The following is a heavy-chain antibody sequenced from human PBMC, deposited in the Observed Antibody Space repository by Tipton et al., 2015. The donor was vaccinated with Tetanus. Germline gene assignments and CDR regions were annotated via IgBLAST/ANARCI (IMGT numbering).Heavy chain of an antibody. V-gene: IGHV1-18*01. CDR1: GYTFTSYG. CDR2: ISAYNGNT. D-gene: IGHD3-22*01. CDR3: ARERLPHCYDASCI. J-gene: IGHJ3*02. Sequence: QLVQSGAEVKKPGASVKVSCKASGYTFTSYGISWVRQAPGQGLEWMGWISAYNGNTNYAQKLQGRVTMTTDTSTSKAYMELRSLKTEGRSLDYFARERLPHCYDASCIWGLGTMVAAPS.